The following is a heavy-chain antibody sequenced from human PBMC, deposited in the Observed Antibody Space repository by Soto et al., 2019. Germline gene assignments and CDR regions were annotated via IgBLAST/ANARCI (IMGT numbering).Heavy chain of an antibody. J-gene: IGHJ6*02. CDR3: AGEVASTATYYYYGMDV. V-gene: IGHV3-30-3*01. CDR2: ISYDGSNK. CDR1: GFTFSSYA. D-gene: IGHD5-18*01. Sequence: GGSLRLSCAASGFTFSSYAMHWVRQAPGKGLEWVAVISYDGSNKYYADSVKGRFTISRDNSKNTLYLQMNSLRAEDTAVYYCAGEVASTATYYYYGMDVWGQGTTVTVSS.